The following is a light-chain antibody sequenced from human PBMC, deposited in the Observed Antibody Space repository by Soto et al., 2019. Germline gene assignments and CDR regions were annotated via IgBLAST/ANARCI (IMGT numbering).Light chain of an antibody. CDR1: SSDVGGYNY. Sequence: QCVLTQPAYVNGVPGHSITISCTGTSSDVGGYNYVSWYQHHPGKAPKLLISDVSNRPSGVSNRFSGSKSANTASLTISGLQAEDEADYYCSSFTSSSSYVFGTVSKVTVL. V-gene: IGLV2-14*03. CDR2: DVS. CDR3: SSFTSSSSYV. J-gene: IGLJ1*01.